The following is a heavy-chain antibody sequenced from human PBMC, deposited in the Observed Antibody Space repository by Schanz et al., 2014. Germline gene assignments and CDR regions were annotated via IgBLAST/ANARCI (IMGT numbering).Heavy chain of an antibody. J-gene: IGHJ6*03. D-gene: IGHD2-21*02. CDR3: ATPSDSSWYMDV. CDR1: GFTFSRYG. Sequence: QVQLVESGGGVVQPGRSLRLSCAASGFTFSRYGMHWVRQAPGKGLEWVAVISDDGSGKYSADSVKGRFTISRDNAKTALYLQINRLRAEDTALYYCATPSDSSWYMDVWGRGTTVTFSS. CDR2: ISDDGSGK. V-gene: IGHV3-33*05.